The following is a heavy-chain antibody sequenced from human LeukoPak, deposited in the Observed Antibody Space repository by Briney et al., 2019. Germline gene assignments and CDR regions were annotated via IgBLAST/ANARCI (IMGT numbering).Heavy chain of an antibody. CDR3: ARDHLTMVRGTSDY. D-gene: IGHD3-10*01. Sequence: ASVKVSCKASGYTFTSYGISWVRQAPGQGLEWMGWISANNGNTNYAQKLQGRVTMTTDTSTSTAYMELRSLRSDDTAVYYCARDHLTMVRGTSDYWGQGTLVTVSS. J-gene: IGHJ4*02. CDR2: ISANNGNT. CDR1: GYTFTSYG. V-gene: IGHV1-18*01.